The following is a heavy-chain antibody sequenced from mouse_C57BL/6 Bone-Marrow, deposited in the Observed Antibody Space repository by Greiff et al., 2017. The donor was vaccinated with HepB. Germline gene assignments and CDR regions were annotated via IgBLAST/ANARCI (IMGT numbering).Heavy chain of an antibody. V-gene: IGHV7-1*01. CDR2: SRNKANDYTT. Sequence: EVQRVESGGGLVQSGRSLRLSCATSGFTFSDFYMAWVRQAPGKGLEWIAASRNKANDYTTEYSASVKGRFIVSRDTSQSILYIQMNALRAEDTAIYYCARDSMDYWGQGTSVTVSS. J-gene: IGHJ4*01. CDR1: GFTFSDFY. CDR3: ARDSMDY.